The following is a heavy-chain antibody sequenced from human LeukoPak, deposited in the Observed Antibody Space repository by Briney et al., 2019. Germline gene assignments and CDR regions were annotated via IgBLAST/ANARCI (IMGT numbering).Heavy chain of an antibody. CDR2: ISGSGGST. CDR3: AKDGLQRFGEPYFDY. Sequence: GGSLRLSCAASGFTFSTYAMSWVRQAPGEGLEWVSTISGSGGSTYYADSVKGRFTISRDNSKNTLYLQMNSLRAEDTAVYYCAKDGLQRFGEPYFDYWGQGTLVTVSS. V-gene: IGHV3-23*01. D-gene: IGHD3-10*01. J-gene: IGHJ4*02. CDR1: GFTFSTYA.